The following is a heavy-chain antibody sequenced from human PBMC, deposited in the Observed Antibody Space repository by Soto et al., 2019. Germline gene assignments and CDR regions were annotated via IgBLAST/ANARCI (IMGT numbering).Heavy chain of an antibody. CDR1: GGSISSSNYY. J-gene: IGHJ5*02. CDR2: IYYSGST. Sequence: QLQLQESGPGLVKPSETLSLTCTVSGGSISSSNYYWGWIRQPPGKGLEWIGSIYYSGSTYYNPSLKSRVTISVDTSKNQFSLKLSSVTAADTAVYYCARLLNAGLEYYGSGSYWVVSSHYWFDPWGQGTLVTVSS. D-gene: IGHD3-10*01. CDR3: ARLLNAGLEYYGSGSYWVVSSHYWFDP. V-gene: IGHV4-39*01.